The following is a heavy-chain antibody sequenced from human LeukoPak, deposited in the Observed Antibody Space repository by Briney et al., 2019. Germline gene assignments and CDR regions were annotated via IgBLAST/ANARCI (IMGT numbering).Heavy chain of an antibody. Sequence: GGSLRLSCAASGFTFSSYWMHWVRQAPGKGLEWVSSISSSSSYIYYADSVKGRFTISRDNAKNSLYLQMNSLRAEDTALYYCARGVDSSGYYYSRHYYYYMDVWGKGTTVTVSS. CDR3: ARGVDSSGYYYSRHYYYYMDV. CDR2: ISSSSSYI. D-gene: IGHD3-22*01. CDR1: GFTFSSYW. J-gene: IGHJ6*03. V-gene: IGHV3-21*04.